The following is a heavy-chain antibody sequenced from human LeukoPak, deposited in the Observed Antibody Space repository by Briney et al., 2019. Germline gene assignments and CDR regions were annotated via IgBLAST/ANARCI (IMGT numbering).Heavy chain of an antibody. CDR1: GFTFSSYG. V-gene: IGHV3-23*01. Sequence: PGGSLRLSCAASGFTFSSYGMSWVRQAPGKGLEWVSAISGSGGSTYYADSVKGRFTISRDNSKNTLYLQMNSLRVEDTAVYYYARDSSMLRGPLVIYYFDFWGQGTLVTVSS. CDR2: ISGSGGST. J-gene: IGHJ4*02. CDR3: ARDSSMLRGPLVIYYFDF. D-gene: IGHD3-10*01.